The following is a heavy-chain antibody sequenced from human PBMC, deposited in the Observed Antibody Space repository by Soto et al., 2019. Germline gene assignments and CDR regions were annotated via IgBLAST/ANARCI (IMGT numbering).Heavy chain of an antibody. V-gene: IGHV3-66*01. CDR2: IYSGGST. Sequence: GESLRLSCAASGFTVCSNYMSWVRQAPGKGLEWVSVIYSGGSTYYADSVKGRFTISRDNSKNTLYLQMNSLRAEDTAVYYCARGTATHYYYYYVDVWGKGTTVTVSS. D-gene: IGHD2-15*01. J-gene: IGHJ6*03. CDR1: GFTVCSNY. CDR3: ARGTATHYYYYYVDV.